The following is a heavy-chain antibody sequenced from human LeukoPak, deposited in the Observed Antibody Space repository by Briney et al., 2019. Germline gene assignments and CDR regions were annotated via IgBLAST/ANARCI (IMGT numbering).Heavy chain of an antibody. V-gene: IGHV4-39*07. Sequence: SETLSLTCTVSGGSISSSSYYWGWIRQPPGKGLEWIGSIYYSGSTYYNPSLKSRVTISVDTSKNQFSLKLSSVTAADTAVYYCARDHLWPYSGYDGYWGQGTLVTVSS. CDR1: GGSISSSSYY. J-gene: IGHJ4*02. CDR3: ARDHLWPYSGYDGY. D-gene: IGHD5-12*01. CDR2: IYYSGST.